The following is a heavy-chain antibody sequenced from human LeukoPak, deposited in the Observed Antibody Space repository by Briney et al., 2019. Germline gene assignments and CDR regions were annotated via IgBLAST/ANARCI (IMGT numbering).Heavy chain of an antibody. CDR2: IYHSRST. Sequence: SETLSLTCAVSGYSISSGYYWGWIRQPPGRGLEWIGSIYHSRSTYYNPSLKSRVTISVDTSKNQSSLRLSSVTAADTAVYYCARARRGYSYEPFDYWGQGTLVTVSS. D-gene: IGHD5-18*01. CDR3: ARARRGYSYEPFDY. CDR1: GYSISSGYY. V-gene: IGHV4-38-2*01. J-gene: IGHJ4*02.